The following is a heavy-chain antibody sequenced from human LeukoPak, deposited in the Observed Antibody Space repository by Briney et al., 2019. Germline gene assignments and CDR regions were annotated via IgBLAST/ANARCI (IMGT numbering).Heavy chain of an antibody. V-gene: IGHV1-8*01. CDR3: AKYTNGSGFFDY. D-gene: IGHD6-19*01. CDR2: MNPNSGNT. Sequence: ASVKVSCKASGYTFTSYDINWVRQATGQGLEWMGWMNPNSGNTGYAQKFQGRVTMTRNTSISTAYMELSSLRSEDTAVYYCAKYTNGSGFFDYWGQGTLVTVSS. J-gene: IGHJ4*02. CDR1: GYTFTSYD.